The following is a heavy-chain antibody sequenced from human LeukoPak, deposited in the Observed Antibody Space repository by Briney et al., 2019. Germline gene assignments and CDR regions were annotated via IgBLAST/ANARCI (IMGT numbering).Heavy chain of an antibody. CDR3: ARNYDFWSGYYVLPDY. D-gene: IGHD3-3*01. J-gene: IGHJ4*02. CDR2: ISSSSSTI. V-gene: IGHV3-48*01. CDR1: GFTFSSYS. Sequence: SGGSLRLSCAASGFTFSSYSMNWVRQAPGKGLAWVSYISSSSSTIYYADSVKGRFTISRDNAKNSLYLQMNSLRAEDTAVYYCARNYDFWSGYYVLPDYWGQGTLVTVSS.